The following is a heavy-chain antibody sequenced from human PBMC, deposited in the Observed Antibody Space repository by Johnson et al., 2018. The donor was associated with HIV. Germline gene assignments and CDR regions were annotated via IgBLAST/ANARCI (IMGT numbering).Heavy chain of an antibody. CDR2: ISWNSGSV. CDR1: GFTFDDYA. D-gene: IGHD3-10*01. J-gene: IGHJ3*02. V-gene: IGHV3-9*01. CDR3: ARGNYYGSGSYGAFDI. Sequence: HLVESGGGLVQPGRSLRLSCAASGFTFDDYAMHWVRQAPGKGLEWVSGISWNSGSVDYADSVKGRFTISRDNAKNSLYLQMNSLRAEDTALYYCARGNYYGSGSYGAFDIWGLGTLVTVSS.